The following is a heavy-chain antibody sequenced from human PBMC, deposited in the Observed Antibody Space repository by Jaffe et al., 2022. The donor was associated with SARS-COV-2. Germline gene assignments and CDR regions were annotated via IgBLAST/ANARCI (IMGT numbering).Heavy chain of an antibody. CDR1: GFTFSSYA. J-gene: IGHJ5*02. CDR3: ARGAAMVIPGDWFDP. CDR2: ISYDGSNK. D-gene: IGHD5-18*01. Sequence: QVQLVESGGGVVQPGRSLRLSCAASGFTFSSYAMHWVRQAPGKGLEWVAVISYDGSNKYYADSVKGRFTISRDNSKNTLYLQMNSLRAEDTAVYYCARGAAMVIPGDWFDPWGQGTLVTVSS. V-gene: IGHV3-30-3*01.